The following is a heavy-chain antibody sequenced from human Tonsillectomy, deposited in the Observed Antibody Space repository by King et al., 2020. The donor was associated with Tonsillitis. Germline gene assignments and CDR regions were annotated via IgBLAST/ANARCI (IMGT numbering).Heavy chain of an antibody. Sequence: VQLVESGGGLVKPGGSLRLSCAASGFTLTDYYMSWIRQAPGKGPEWLSYISSSGFTTYYADSVKGRFTISRDNSKNSVSLQKNSRRAEETAVYYCAGPYTIFGEYHDAFDIWGQGTMVTVSS. D-gene: IGHD3-3*01. CDR2: ISSSGFTT. CDR3: AGPYTIFGEYHDAFDI. CDR1: GFTLTDYY. J-gene: IGHJ3*02. V-gene: IGHV3-11*01.